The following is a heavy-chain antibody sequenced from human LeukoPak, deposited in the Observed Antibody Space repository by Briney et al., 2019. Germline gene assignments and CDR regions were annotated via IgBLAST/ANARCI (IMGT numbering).Heavy chain of an antibody. Sequence: GASVKVSCKASGYTFTGYYMHWVRQAPGQGLEWMGWINPNSGGTNYAQKFRGRVTMTRDTSISTAYMELSRLRSDDTAVYYCARARFLFLQPEIDYWGQGTLVTVSS. J-gene: IGHJ4*02. CDR2: INPNSGGT. D-gene: IGHD2-21*01. V-gene: IGHV1-2*02. CDR3: ARARFLFLQPEIDY. CDR1: GYTFTGYY.